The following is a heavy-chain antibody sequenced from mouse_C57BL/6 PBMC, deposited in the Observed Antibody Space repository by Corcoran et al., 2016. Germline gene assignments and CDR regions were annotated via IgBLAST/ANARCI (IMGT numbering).Heavy chain of an antibody. D-gene: IGHD1-1*01. CDR3: ASPITTVVAVDY. J-gene: IGHJ2*01. Sequence: QIQLVQSGPELKKPGETVKISCKASGYTFTTYGMSWVKQAPGKGLKWMGWINTYSGVPTYADDFKGRFAFSLETSASTAYLQINNLKNEDTATYFCASPITTVVAVDYWGQGTTLTVSS. CDR1: GYTFTTYG. CDR2: INTYSGVP. V-gene: IGHV9-3*01.